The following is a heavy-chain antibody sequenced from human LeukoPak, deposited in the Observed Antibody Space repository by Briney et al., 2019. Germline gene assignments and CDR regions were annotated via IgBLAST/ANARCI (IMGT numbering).Heavy chain of an antibody. CDR1: GFTFSSYG. CDR3: ARAVPSRQAIDY. CDR2: IRYDGSNK. Sequence: HSGGSLRLSCAASGFTFSSYGMHWVRQAPGKGLEWVAFIRYDGSNKYYADSVKGRFTISRDNSKNTLYLQMNSLIPEDTAVYYCARAVPSRQAIDYWGQGTLVTVSS. J-gene: IGHJ4*02. V-gene: IGHV3-30*02.